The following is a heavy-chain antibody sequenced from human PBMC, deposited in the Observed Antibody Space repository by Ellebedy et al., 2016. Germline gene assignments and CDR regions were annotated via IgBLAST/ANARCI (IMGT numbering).Heavy chain of an antibody. CDR1: GYTFTSYY. J-gene: IGHJ6*02. CDR2: IIPILDIA. V-gene: IGHV1-69*04. D-gene: IGHD2-21*02. CDR3: ARGGPKHKVVVTEYYYYDMDV. Sequence: ASVKVSCKASGYTFTSYYMHWVRQAPGQGLEWMGRIIPILDIANYAQKFQGRVMITADKFTSTAYMELSSLRSEDTAVYYCARGGPKHKVVVTEYYYYDMDVWGQGTTVTVSS.